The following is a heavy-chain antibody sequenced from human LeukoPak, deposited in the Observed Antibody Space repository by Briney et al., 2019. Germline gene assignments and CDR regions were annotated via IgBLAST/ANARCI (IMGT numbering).Heavy chain of an antibody. J-gene: IGHJ5*02. Sequence: PSETLSLTCTVSGGSLSNYYWTWIRQPPGKGLEWIGYISYSGSANYNPSLKSRLTISVGSSKNRFFLNLSSVTAADTAVYYCVITQPGDHPIELNWFDPWGQGTLVTVSS. CDR2: ISYSGSA. D-gene: IGHD3-10*01. CDR1: GGSLSNYY. CDR3: VITQPGDHPIELNWFDP. V-gene: IGHV4-59*08.